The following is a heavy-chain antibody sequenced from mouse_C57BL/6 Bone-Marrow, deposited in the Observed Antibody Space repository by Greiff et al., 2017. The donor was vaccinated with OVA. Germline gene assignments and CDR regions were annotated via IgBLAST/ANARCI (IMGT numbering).Heavy chain of an antibody. J-gene: IGHJ4*01. V-gene: IGHV1-26*01. CDR3: ARRTTIVANRYAMDY. D-gene: IGHD1-1*01. CDR2: INPNNGGT. Sequence: EVQLQQSGPELVKPGASVKISCKASGYTFTDYYMNWVKQSHGKSLEWIGDINPNNGGTSYNQKFKGKAKLTVDKSSSTAYMELRSLTSEDSAVYYCARRTTIVANRYAMDYWGQGTSVTVSS. CDR1: GYTFTDYY.